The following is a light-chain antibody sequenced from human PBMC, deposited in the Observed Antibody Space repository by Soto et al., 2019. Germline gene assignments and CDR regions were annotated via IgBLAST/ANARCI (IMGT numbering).Light chain of an antibody. J-gene: IGKJ1*01. Sequence: EIMMTQSPATLSVSPGERATFSCRASQSVRSYLAWYQQKPGQAPRLLIYGASSRATGIPDRFSGGGSGTDFTLTISRLEPEDFAVYYCQQYGTSPQTFGQGTKVDIK. V-gene: IGKV3-20*01. CDR3: QQYGTSPQT. CDR2: GAS. CDR1: QSVRSY.